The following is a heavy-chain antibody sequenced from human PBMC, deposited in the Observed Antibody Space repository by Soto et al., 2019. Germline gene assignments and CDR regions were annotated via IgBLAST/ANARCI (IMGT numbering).Heavy chain of an antibody. CDR3: ARAHRTDVYALDT. CDR1: GYTFTNYG. D-gene: IGHD2-8*01. Sequence: QLQLVQSGAEVKKPGASVKVSCKASGYTFTNYGISWVRQAPGQGLEWMGWINGYNDNTNYAQEVQGRVTMTKDTSTNPAYMELRGLTSDDTAVYYCARAHRTDVYALDTWGQGTMVTVPS. CDR2: INGYNDNT. J-gene: IGHJ3*02. V-gene: IGHV1-18*01.